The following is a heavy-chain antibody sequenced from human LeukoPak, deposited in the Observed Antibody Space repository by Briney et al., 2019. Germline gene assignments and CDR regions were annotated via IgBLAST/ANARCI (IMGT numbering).Heavy chain of an antibody. CDR2: IYTSGST. CDR1: GGSISSGSYY. J-gene: IGHJ6*02. V-gene: IGHV4-61*02. Sequence: SQTLSLTCTVSGGSISSGSYYWSWIRQPAGKGLEWIGRIYTSGSTNYNPSLKSRVTISVDTSKNQFSLKLSSVTAADTAVYYCATRYSSSWDYYCYYGMDVWGQGTTVTVSS. CDR3: ATRYSSSWDYYCYYGMDV. D-gene: IGHD6-13*01.